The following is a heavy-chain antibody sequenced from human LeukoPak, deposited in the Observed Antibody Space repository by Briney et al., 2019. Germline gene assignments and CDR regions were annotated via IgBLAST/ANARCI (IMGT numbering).Heavy chain of an antibody. D-gene: IGHD5-12*01. CDR3: ARGGIVAAIAYFYFDY. CDR2: IHHSGST. J-gene: IGHJ4*02. V-gene: IGHV4-39*01. Sequence: SETLSLTCTVSGDALTSDKYYWGWIRQPPGKGLEWIGNIHHSGSTYYSPSLKSRVTISVDTSKNQFSLHLNSVTPEDTALYYCARGGIVAAIAYFYFDYWGQGTLVTVSS. CDR1: GDALTSDKYY.